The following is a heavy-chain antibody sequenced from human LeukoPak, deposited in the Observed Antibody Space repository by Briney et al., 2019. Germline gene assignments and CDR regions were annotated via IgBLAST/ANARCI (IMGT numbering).Heavy chain of an antibody. CDR3: ASSTYYDLWSGPPNWFDP. D-gene: IGHD3-3*01. CDR2: IYSGGST. J-gene: IGHJ5*02. V-gene: IGHV3-66*02. CDR1: VFTVSSNY. Sequence: GGSLRLSCAASVFTVSSNYMSWVRQAPGKGLEWVSVIYSGGSTYYADSVKGRFTISRDNSKNTLYLQMNSLRAVDTAVYYCASSTYYDLWSGPPNWFDPCGQGTLVTVSS.